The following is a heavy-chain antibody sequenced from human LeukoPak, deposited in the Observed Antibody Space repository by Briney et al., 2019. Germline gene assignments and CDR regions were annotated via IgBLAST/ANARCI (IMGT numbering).Heavy chain of an antibody. D-gene: IGHD6-13*01. J-gene: IGHJ4*02. CDR3: AREGLGGYSNYFFDY. CDR2: ISAYNGNT. V-gene: IGHV1-18*01. Sequence: ASVRVSCKASGYTFNNYGISWVRQTPGQGLEWMGWISAYNGNTDYAQKFQGRVTMTTDTSTSTAYMELRSLRSDDTAMYYCAREGLGGYSNYFFDYWGQGTLVTVSS. CDR1: GYTFNNYG.